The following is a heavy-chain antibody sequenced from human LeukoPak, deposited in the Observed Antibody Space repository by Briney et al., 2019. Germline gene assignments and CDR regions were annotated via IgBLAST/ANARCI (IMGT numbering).Heavy chain of an antibody. CDR2: INPSGGST. CDR3: ARDRFVVVPAAHYGMDV. J-gene: IGHJ6*02. V-gene: IGHV1-46*01. Sequence: ASVKVSCKASGYTFTSYYMHWVRQAPGQGLEWMGIINPSGGSTSYAQKFQGRVTMTRDTSTSAVYMELRSLRSDDTAVYYCARDRFVVVPAAHYGMDVWGQGTTVTVSS. CDR1: GYTFTSYY. D-gene: IGHD2-2*01.